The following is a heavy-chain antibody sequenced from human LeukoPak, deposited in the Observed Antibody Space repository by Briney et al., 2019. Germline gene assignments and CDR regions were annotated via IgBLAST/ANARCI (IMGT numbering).Heavy chain of an antibody. CDR1: GFTFSSYA. CDR3: AKDDLLQGAVAGIPDY. CDR2: ISGSGGST. J-gene: IGHJ4*02. Sequence: GGSLRLSCAASGFTFSSYAMSWVRQAPGKGLEWVSAISGSGGSTYYADSVKGRFTISRDNSKNTLYLQMNSLRAEDTAVYYCAKDDLLQGAVAGIPDYWGRGTLVTVSS. V-gene: IGHV3-23*01. D-gene: IGHD6-19*01.